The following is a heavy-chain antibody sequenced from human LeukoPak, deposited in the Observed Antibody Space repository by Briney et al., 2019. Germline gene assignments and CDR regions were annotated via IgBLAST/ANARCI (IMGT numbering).Heavy chain of an antibody. CDR1: GGSFSGYY. CDR3: ARDTYYPGSGSYYNDAFDI. D-gene: IGHD3-10*01. CDR2: INHSGST. Sequence: PSETLPLTCAVYGGSFSGYYWSWIRHPPGKGLERIGEINHSGSTNYNPSLKSRVTISVDTSKNQFSLKLTSVTAADTAVYYCARDTYYPGSGSYYNDAFDIWGQGTMVTVSS. V-gene: IGHV4-34*01. J-gene: IGHJ3*02.